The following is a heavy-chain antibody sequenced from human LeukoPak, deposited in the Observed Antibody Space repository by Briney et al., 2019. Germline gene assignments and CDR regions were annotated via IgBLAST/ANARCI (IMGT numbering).Heavy chain of an antibody. CDR1: VYTLTEFS. CDR3: ARVFYYYGSGSYYPLFDY. CDR2: FDTVDGET. J-gene: IGHJ4*02. D-gene: IGHD3-10*01. Sequence: ASVKVSCKVSVYTLTEFSMHWVRQAPGKGVGWMGGFDTVDGETIYAQKFQGRVTMTEDTSTDTAYMELSSLRSEDTAVYYCARVFYYYGSGSYYPLFDYWGQGTLVTVSS. V-gene: IGHV1-24*01.